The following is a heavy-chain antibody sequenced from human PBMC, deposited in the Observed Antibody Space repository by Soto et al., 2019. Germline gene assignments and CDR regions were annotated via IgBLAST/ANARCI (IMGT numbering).Heavy chain of an antibody. Sequence: QVQLQESGPGLVKPSETLSLTCTVSGGSISSYYWSWIRQPPGKGLEWIGYIYYSGSTNYNPSLNSRVTISVDTSKNQFSLKLSSVTAADTAVYYCARGVLRYFDWLLYAFDIWGQGTMVTVSS. D-gene: IGHD3-9*01. CDR2: IYYSGST. CDR1: GGSISSYY. J-gene: IGHJ3*02. CDR3: ARGVLRYFDWLLYAFDI. V-gene: IGHV4-59*08.